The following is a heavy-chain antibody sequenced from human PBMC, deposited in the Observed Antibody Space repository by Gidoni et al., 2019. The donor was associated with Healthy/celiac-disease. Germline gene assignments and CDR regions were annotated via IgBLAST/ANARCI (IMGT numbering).Heavy chain of an antibody. Sequence: QVQLVQSGAEVKKPGASVKVSCKVSGYTFTSYAMHWVRQAPGQRLEWMGWINAGNGNTKYSQKFQGRVTITRDTSASTAYMELSSLRSEDTAVYYCARDRYYGSGSYLNMDVWGKGTTVTVSS. D-gene: IGHD3-10*01. CDR3: ARDRYYGSGSYLNMDV. CDR1: GYTFTSYA. CDR2: INAGNGNT. V-gene: IGHV1-3*01. J-gene: IGHJ6*04.